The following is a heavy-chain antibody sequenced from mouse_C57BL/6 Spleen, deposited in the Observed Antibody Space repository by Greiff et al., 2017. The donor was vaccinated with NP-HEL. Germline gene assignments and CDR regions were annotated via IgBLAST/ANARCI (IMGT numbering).Heavy chain of an antibody. D-gene: IGHD2-3*01. CDR1: GYSITSGYY. J-gene: IGHJ3*01. V-gene: IGHV3-6*01. CDR2: ISYDGSN. CDR3: ARGLLPSFAY. Sequence: VQLKESGPGLVKPSQSLSLTCSVTGYSITSGYYWNWIRQFPGNKLEWMGYISYDGSNNYNPSLKNRISITRDTSKNQFFLKLNSVTTEDTATYYCARGLLPSFAYWGQGTLVTVSA.